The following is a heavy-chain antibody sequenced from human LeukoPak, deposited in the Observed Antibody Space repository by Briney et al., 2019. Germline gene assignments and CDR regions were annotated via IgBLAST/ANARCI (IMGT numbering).Heavy chain of an antibody. V-gene: IGHV4-59*01. Sequence: SETLSLTCTVSGGSISSYYWSWIRQPPGKGLEWIGYIYYSGSTNYNPSLKSRVTISVDTSKNQFSLKLSSETAADTAVYYCARGAVVVPAAMGTSNWFDPWGQGTLVTVSS. D-gene: IGHD2-2*01. J-gene: IGHJ5*02. CDR2: IYYSGST. CDR3: ARGAVVVPAAMGTSNWFDP. CDR1: GGSISSYY.